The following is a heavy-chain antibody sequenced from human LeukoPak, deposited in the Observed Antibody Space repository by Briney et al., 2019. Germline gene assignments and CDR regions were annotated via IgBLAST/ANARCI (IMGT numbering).Heavy chain of an antibody. CDR1: GGSLSSTIYH. CDR3: ASHDVGVGYALDY. CDR2: IYYSGST. J-gene: IGHJ4*02. V-gene: IGHV4-39*01. Sequence: SETLSLTCAVSGGSLSSTIYHWAWIRQPPGRGLEWIGNIYYSGSTYYNPSLRSRVTISVDTSKNQFSLKLSSVTAADTAVYYCASHDVGVGYALDYWGQGTLVTVSS. D-gene: IGHD3-16*01.